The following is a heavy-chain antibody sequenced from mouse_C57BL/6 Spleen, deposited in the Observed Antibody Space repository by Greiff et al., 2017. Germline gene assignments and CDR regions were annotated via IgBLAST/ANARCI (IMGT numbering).Heavy chain of an antibody. J-gene: IGHJ2*01. Sequence: EVKVEESGAELVRPGASVKLSCTASGFNIKDDYMHWVKQRPEQGLEWIGWIDPENGDTEYASKFQGKATITADTSSNTAYLQLSSLTSEDTAVYYCTRGSGVIYYGYEGGFDYWGQGTTLTVSS. V-gene: IGHV14-4*01. CDR1: GFNIKDDY. D-gene: IGHD2-2*01. CDR2: IDPENGDT. CDR3: TRGSGVIYYGYEGGFDY.